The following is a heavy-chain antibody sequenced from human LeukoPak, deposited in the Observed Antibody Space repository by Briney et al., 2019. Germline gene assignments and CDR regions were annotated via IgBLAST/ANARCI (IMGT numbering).Heavy chain of an antibody. Sequence: GGSLRLSCEASGSTFRRYAMNWVRQAPGKGLEWVAYIGGTGSIIYYGDSVSGRFTISRDNAKNSLHLHMVNLRAEDTGVYYCARENGRGAAAATDYWGQGTLVAVSS. CDR1: GSTFRRYA. J-gene: IGHJ4*02. CDR3: ARENGRGAAAATDY. D-gene: IGHD2-2*01. CDR2: IGGTGSII. V-gene: IGHV3-48*03.